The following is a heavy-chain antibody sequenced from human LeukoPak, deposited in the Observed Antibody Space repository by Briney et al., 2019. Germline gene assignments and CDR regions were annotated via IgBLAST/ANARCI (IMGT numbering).Heavy chain of an antibody. CDR2: ISSSSSYI. D-gene: IGHD2-15*01. V-gene: IGHV3-21*01. Sequence: SGGSLRLSCAASGFTFSSYSMNWVRQAPGKGLEWVSSISSSSSYIYYADSVKGRFTISRDNAKSLLYLQMNSLTAEDTAVYYCARDGYCSGGSCFNWFDPWGQGTLVTVSA. CDR3: ARDGYCSGGSCFNWFDP. CDR1: GFTFSSYS. J-gene: IGHJ5*02.